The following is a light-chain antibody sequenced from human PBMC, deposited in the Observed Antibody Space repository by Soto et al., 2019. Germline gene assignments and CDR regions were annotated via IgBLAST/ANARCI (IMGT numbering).Light chain of an antibody. J-gene: IGKJ1*01. CDR1: QSLSTY. CDR2: DAS. V-gene: IGKV3-11*01. CDR3: QQYNNWPWT. Sequence: EIVLTQSPATLSLSPGERATLSCRASQSLSTYLAWYQQKPGQAPRLLIYDASNRATGIPARFSGSGSGTDFTLTISSLQSEDFAVYYCQQYNNWPWTFGQGTKVDI.